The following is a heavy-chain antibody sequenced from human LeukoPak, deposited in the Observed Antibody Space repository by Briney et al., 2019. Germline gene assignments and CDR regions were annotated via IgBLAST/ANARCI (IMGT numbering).Heavy chain of an antibody. Sequence: SETLSLTCTVSGGSISSYYWSWIRQPPGKGLEWIGYIYYSGSTNYNPSLKSRVTISVDTFKNQFSLKLSSVTAADTAVYYCASSRGYSGYDLVRFDYWGQGTLVTVSS. J-gene: IGHJ4*02. D-gene: IGHD5-12*01. V-gene: IGHV4-59*01. CDR1: GGSISSYY. CDR2: IYYSGST. CDR3: ASSRGYSGYDLVRFDY.